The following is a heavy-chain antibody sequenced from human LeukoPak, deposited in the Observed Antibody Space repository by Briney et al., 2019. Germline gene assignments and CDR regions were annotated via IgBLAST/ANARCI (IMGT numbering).Heavy chain of an antibody. J-gene: IGHJ5*02. CDR2: IYPRDGST. Sequence: ASVKVSCKASGYSFTSNYIHWVRQAPGQGLEWMGMIYPRDGSTSYAQKFQGRVTVTRDTSTSTVHMELSGLRSEDTAVYYCARGCTMVRGVNRPVHPYNWFDPWGQGTLVTVSS. D-gene: IGHD3-10*01. CDR1: GYSFTSNY. CDR3: ARGCTMVRGVNRPVHPYNWFDP. V-gene: IGHV1-46*01.